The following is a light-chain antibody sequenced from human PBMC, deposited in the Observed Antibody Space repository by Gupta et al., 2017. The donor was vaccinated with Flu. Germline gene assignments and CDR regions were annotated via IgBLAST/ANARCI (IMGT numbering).Light chain of an antibody. Sequence: SATISCAGTSSEVGAYNYVSWYQQYPGKTPNVLIYEVVKRPPGVPDRFSGSKSGNTASLTVSGRQEEEEAEYYCCSYAGRNTLVFGGGTKVTVL. CDR2: EVV. V-gene: IGLV2-11*03. CDR3: CSYAGRNTLV. CDR1: SSEVGAYNY. J-gene: IGLJ2*01.